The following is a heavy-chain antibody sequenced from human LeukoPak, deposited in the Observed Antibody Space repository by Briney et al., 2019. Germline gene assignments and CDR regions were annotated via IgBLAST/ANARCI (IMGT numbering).Heavy chain of an antibody. V-gene: IGHV1-69*13. CDR2: IIPIFGTA. Sequence: SVKVSCKASGGTFSSYAISWVRQAPGQGLEWMGGIIPIFGTANYAQKFQGRVTITADESTSAAYMELSSLRSEDTAVYYCARGHYYDSSGYRSPPLYWGQGTLVTVSS. D-gene: IGHD3-22*01. CDR3: ARGHYYDSSGYRSPPLY. J-gene: IGHJ4*02. CDR1: GGTFSSYA.